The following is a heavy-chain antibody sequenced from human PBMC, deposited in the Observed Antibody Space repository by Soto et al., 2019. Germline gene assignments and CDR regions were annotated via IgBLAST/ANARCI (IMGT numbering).Heavy chain of an antibody. J-gene: IGHJ5*02. CDR2: INHSGST. V-gene: IGHV4-34*01. CDR1: GGSFSGYY. D-gene: IGHD1-26*01. Sequence: SETLSLTCAVYGGSFSGYYWSWIRQPPGKGLEWIGEINHSGSTNYNPSLKSRVTISVDTSKNQFSLKLSSVTAADTAVYYCARAAGSWSYRYNWFDPWGQGTLVNVSS. CDR3: ARAAGSWSYRYNWFDP.